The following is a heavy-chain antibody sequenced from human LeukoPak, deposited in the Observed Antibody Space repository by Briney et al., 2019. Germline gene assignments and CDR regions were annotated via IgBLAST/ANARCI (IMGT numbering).Heavy chain of an antibody. D-gene: IGHD5-18*01. CDR2: TYFGGRNKY. CDR3: ARDREASYGSVLDP. V-gene: IGHV4-59*01. CDR1: GGSITTYH. J-gene: IGHJ5*02. Sequence: KPSETLSLTCTVSGGSITTYHWNWIRQPPGKGLEWIGETYFGGRNKYNYNPSLKSRVTISTDASKNLLSLEMTSVTAADTAVYYCARDREASYGSVLDPWGRGTLVTVSS.